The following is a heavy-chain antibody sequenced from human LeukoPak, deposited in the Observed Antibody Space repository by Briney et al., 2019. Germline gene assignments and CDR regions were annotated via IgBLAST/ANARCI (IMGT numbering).Heavy chain of an antibody. Sequence: GGSLRLSCAASGFTFSAYSMNWVRQGPGKGLEWVSYISNTGSAIYYTDSVKGRFTISRDNAKNALYLQMNSMRDEDTAMYYCARADRNYGCLFAFWGQGTLVAVSS. CDR3: ARADRNYGCLFAF. J-gene: IGHJ4*02. CDR2: ISNTGSAI. V-gene: IGHV3-48*02. CDR1: GFTFSAYS. D-gene: IGHD3-10*01.